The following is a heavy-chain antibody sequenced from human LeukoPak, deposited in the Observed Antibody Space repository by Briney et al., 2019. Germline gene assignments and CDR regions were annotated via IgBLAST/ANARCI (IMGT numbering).Heavy chain of an antibody. CDR1: GYTFTSYY. D-gene: IGHD3-10*01. J-gene: IGHJ4*02. Sequence: GASVKASCKASGYTFTSYYMHWVRQAPGQGLEWMGIINPSGGSTSYAQKFQGRVTMTRDTSTSTVYMELSSLRSEDTAVYYCARGLGYYGSGSYSPFDYWGQGTLVTVSS. V-gene: IGHV1-46*01. CDR3: ARGLGYYGSGSYSPFDY. CDR2: INPSGGST.